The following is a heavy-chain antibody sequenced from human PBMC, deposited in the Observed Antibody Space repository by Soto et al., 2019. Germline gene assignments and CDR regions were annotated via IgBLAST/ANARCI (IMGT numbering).Heavy chain of an antibody. CDR3: ATTRYNWNYVNY. V-gene: IGHV4-59*08. CDR2: IYYSGST. D-gene: IGHD1-7*01. CDR1: GGSISSYY. Sequence: QVQLQESGPGLVKPSETLSLTCTVSGGSISSYYWSWIRQPPGKGLEWIGYIYYSGSTNYNPSLKSRVTISVDTSKNQFSLKLSSVTAADTAVYYCATTRYNWNYVNYWGQGTLVTVSS. J-gene: IGHJ4*02.